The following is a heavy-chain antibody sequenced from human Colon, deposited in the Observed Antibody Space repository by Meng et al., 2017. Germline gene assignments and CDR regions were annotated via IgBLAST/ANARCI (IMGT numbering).Heavy chain of an antibody. CDR2: INHSGST. D-gene: IGHD3-22*01. CDR3: ARGGYYYDSSGYYYLDY. CDR1: GGSFSGYY. Sequence: QVQLQQWGAGLLKPSETLSLTCAVSGGSFSGYYWSWIRQPPGKGLEWIGEINHSGSTNYTPSLKSRVTISVDTSKNQFSLKLSSVTAADTAVYYCARGGYYYDSSGYYYLDYWGQGTLVTVSS. V-gene: IGHV4-34*01. J-gene: IGHJ4*02.